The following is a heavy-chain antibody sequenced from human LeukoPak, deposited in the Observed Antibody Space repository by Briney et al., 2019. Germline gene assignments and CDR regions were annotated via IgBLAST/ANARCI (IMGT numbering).Heavy chain of an antibody. D-gene: IGHD3-10*01. V-gene: IGHV3-23*01. Sequence: PGGSLRLSCAASGFTFSSYAMNWVRQAPGKGLEWVSTIGGSGSSTYYADSVRGRFTISRDNSKNTLSLQMNSLRAEDTAVYYCARQSGGAFDIWGQGTMVTVSS. CDR2: IGGSGSST. CDR1: GFTFSSYA. J-gene: IGHJ3*02. CDR3: ARQSGGAFDI.